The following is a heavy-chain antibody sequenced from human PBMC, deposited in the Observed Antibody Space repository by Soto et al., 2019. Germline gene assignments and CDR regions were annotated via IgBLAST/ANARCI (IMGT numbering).Heavy chain of an antibody. CDR3: AAAVVQELNAFDI. CDR2: ISAYNGNT. V-gene: IGHV1-18*04. J-gene: IGHJ3*02. D-gene: IGHD5-18*01. Sequence: ASVKVSCKASGYTFTSYGISWVRQAPGQGLEWMGWISAYNGNTNSAQKLQGRVTMTSDTSTSTAYMELRSLRSDDTAVYYCAAAVVQELNAFDIWGQGTMVTVSS. CDR1: GYTFTSYG.